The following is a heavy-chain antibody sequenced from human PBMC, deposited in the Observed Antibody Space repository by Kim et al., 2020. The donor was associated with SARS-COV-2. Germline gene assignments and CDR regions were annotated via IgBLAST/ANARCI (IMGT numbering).Heavy chain of an antibody. CDR2: IYSGGST. Sequence: GGSLRLSFAASGFTVSSNYMTWVRQAPGKGLEWVSVIYSGGSTYYADSVKGRFTISRDNSKNTVYLQMSSLRAEDTAVYYCARRFYAMDVWGQGTTVTVSS. D-gene: IGHD3-16*01. J-gene: IGHJ6*02. CDR1: GFTVSSNY. CDR3: ARRFYAMDV. V-gene: IGHV3-53*01.